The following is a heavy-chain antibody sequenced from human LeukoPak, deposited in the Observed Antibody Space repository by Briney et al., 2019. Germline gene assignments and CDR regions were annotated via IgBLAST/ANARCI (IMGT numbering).Heavy chain of an antibody. CDR2: ISGSGGST. Sequence: SAISGSGGSTYYADSVKGRFTISRDNSKNTLYLQMNSLRAEDTAVYYCASDSLNPFLPFDYWGQGTLVTVSS. CDR3: ASDSLNPFLPFDY. V-gene: IGHV3-23*01. D-gene: IGHD3-3*01. J-gene: IGHJ4*02.